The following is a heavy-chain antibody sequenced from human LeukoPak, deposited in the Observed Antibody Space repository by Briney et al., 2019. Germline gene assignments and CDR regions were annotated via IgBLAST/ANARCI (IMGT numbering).Heavy chain of an antibody. V-gene: IGHV1-2*02. D-gene: IGHD3-10*01. J-gene: IGHJ5*02. CDR2: INANSGGT. CDR1: GYTFTGYY. Sequence: GASVKVSCKASGYTFTGYYIHWVRQAPGQGLDCMGWINANSGGTNYAQEFQGRVTMTRDTSISTAYMELSRLRSDDTAVYYCARGASGSYFSWLDPWGQGTLVTVSS. CDR3: ARGASGSYFSWLDP.